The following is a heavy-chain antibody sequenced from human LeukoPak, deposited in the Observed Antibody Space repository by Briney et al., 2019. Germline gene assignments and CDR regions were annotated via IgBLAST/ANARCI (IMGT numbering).Heavy chain of an antibody. D-gene: IGHD1-26*01. CDR1: GFTFSGSA. CDR3: KRALVDHNGRDI. Sequence: GGSLKLSCAGSGFTFSGSAMHWVRQASGKGLEWVGRIRSKANNYATAYAASVKGRFTISRDDSKNTVYLQMNSLRAEDTAVYYCKRALVDHNGRDIWGQGTMVTVSS. CDR2: IRSKANNYAT. V-gene: IGHV3-73*01. J-gene: IGHJ3*02.